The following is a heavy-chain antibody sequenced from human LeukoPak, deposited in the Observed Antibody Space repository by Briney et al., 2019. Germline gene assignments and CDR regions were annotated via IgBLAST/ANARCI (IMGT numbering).Heavy chain of an antibody. V-gene: IGHV3-30*02. CDR1: GFTFSSYG. Sequence: GGSLRLSCAASGFTFSSYGMHWVRQAPGKGLEWVAFIRYDGSNQYYADSVKGRFTISRDNSKNTLYLQMNSVRAEDTAVYYCATPRGSVTAIDYFDYWGQGTLVTVSS. J-gene: IGHJ4*02. CDR3: ATPRGSVTAIDYFDY. CDR2: IRYDGSNQ. D-gene: IGHD2-21*02.